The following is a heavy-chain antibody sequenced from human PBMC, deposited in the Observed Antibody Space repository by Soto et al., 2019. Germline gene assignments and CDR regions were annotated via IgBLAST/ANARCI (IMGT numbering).Heavy chain of an antibody. V-gene: IGHV3-33*01. CDR1: GSIFRGYG. CDR3: VTDPHRMTLSGVIIGPFDS. Sequence: GGSLRLSCAASGSIFRGYGMHWVRQAPGKGLEWVAVIRYDGININYADSVMGRFTISRYNSKNMLYLQMNNLKTEDTAVYYCVTDPHRMTLSGVIIGPFDSWGQGTLVTVSS. D-gene: IGHD3-3*01. CDR2: IRYDGINI. J-gene: IGHJ4*02.